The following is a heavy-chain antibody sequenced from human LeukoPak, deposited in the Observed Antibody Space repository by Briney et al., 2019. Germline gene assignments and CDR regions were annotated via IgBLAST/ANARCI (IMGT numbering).Heavy chain of an antibody. CDR3: AKRPHGFDV. V-gene: IGHV3-23*01. Sequence: GGSLRLSCAASGFTISSYAMSWVRQAPGKGLEWVSGIGINGGSTYYADFVKGRFIISRDNSKNTLYLQMNSLRAEDTALYYCAKRPHGFDVWGQGTKVTVSS. J-gene: IGHJ3*01. CDR1: GFTISSYA. CDR2: IGINGGST.